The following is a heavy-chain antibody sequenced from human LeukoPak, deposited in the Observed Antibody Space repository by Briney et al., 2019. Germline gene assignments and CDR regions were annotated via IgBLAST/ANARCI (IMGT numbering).Heavy chain of an antibody. D-gene: IGHD6-13*01. CDR1: GGSITSGEYF. Sequence: SETLSLTCDVSGGSITSGEYFRSWIRQPPGKGLEWIGYIYHSGRTSYNPPLKSRVTISVARPKNQFSLRVSSVTAADTAVYYCARVAASALYYFVYWGQGTLVTVSS. V-gene: IGHV4-30-2*01. CDR2: IYHSGRT. J-gene: IGHJ4*02. CDR3: ARVAASALYYFVY.